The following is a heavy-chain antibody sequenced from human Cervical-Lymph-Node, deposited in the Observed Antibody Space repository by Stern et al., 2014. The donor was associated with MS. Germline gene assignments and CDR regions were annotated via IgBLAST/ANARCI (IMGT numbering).Heavy chain of an antibody. V-gene: IGHV1-18*01. CDR3: ARCYDTSGDYFDF. CDR2: ISGYSVDG. CDR1: GFNFRSHG. D-gene: IGHD3-22*01. J-gene: IGHJ4*02. Sequence: QVQLGQAGGEVIKPGASVKVSCKTSGFNFRSHGISWVRLAPGQGLEWMGWISGYSVDGKYAQRFQDRVTMTTDTSTTTAYMELRNLRSDDTAVYYCARCYDTSGDYFDFWGQGTVVTVSS.